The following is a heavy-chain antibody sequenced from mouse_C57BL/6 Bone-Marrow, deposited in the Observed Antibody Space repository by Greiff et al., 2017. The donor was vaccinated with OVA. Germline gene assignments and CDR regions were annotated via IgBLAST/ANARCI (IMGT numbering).Heavy chain of an antibody. CDR2: IYPRSGNT. CDR3: ARGYYGSSYEYFDV. J-gene: IGHJ1*03. CDR1: GYTFTSYG. Sequence: VQLQQSGAELARPGASVKLSCKASGYTFTSYGISWVKQRPGQGLEWIGEIYPRSGNTYYNEKFKGKATLTADKSSSTAYMELRSLTSEDSAVYVCARGYYGSSYEYFDVWGTGTTVTVSS. V-gene: IGHV1-81*01. D-gene: IGHD1-1*01.